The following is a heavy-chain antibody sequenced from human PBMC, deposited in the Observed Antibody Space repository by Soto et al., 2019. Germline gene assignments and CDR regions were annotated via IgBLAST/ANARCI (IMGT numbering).Heavy chain of an antibody. CDR1: GYTFTSYG. CDR2: ISAYNGNT. D-gene: IGHD2-2*01. V-gene: IGHV1-18*01. Sequence: GASVKVSCKASGYTFTSYGISWVRQAPGQGREWMGWISAYNGNTNYAQKLQGRVTMTTDTSTSTAYMELRSLRSDDTAVYYCASLVRYCSSTSCSYDAFDSWGKGTMVTVSS. CDR3: ASLVRYCSSTSCSYDAFDS. J-gene: IGHJ3*02.